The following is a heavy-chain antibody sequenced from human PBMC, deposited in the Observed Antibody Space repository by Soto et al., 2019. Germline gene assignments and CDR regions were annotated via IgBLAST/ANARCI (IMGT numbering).Heavy chain of an antibody. J-gene: IGHJ4*02. CDR3: ATRTCEVNYYGVFDY. CDR2: INKDGSEK. CDR1: GFTFTTCW. Sequence: GSLRLSCEASGFTFTTCWMTWVRQAPGKGLEWVANINKDGSEKFYVDSVKGRFTISRDNAKNSLFLQMNSLRAEDTAVYYCATRTCEVNYYGVFDYWGQGALVTVSS. V-gene: IGHV3-7*03. D-gene: IGHD3-22*01.